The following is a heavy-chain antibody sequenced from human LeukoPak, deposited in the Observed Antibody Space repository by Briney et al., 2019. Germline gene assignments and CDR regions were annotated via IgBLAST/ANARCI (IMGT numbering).Heavy chain of an antibody. Sequence: GESLKISCQVSGYIFTDYWIGWVRQMPGKGLESMGIIYPADSDTAYSPFFQGQVTTSADKSISTVYLQWSSLKASDTAMYYCARQSRDGSKTRGYYFDHWGQGTPVTVSS. D-gene: IGHD3-10*01. CDR3: ARQSRDGSKTRGYYFDH. CDR2: IYPADSDT. V-gene: IGHV5-51*01. CDR1: GYIFTDYW. J-gene: IGHJ4*02.